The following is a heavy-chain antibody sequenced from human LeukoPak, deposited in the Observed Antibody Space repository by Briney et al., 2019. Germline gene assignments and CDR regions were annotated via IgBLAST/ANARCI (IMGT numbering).Heavy chain of an antibody. D-gene: IGHD6-19*01. CDR3: AKGGLYSSGWSIDY. Sequence: GGSLRLSCAASGFSVSNNYMSWVRQAPGKGLEWVSVIYSGGSTYYADSVKGRFTISRDNSKNTLYLQMNSLRAEDTAVYYCAKGGLYSSGWSIDYWGQGTLVTVSS. CDR2: IYSGGST. CDR1: GFSVSNNY. V-gene: IGHV3-66*01. J-gene: IGHJ4*02.